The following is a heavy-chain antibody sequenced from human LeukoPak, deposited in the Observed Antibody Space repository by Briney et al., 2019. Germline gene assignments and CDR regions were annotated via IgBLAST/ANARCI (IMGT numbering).Heavy chain of an antibody. CDR2: IGSSSLII. J-gene: IGHJ3*01. CDR3: ARGISAVVPRAFDV. D-gene: IGHD2-15*01. CDR1: GFTFSNYG. V-gene: IGHV3-48*04. Sequence: GGSQRLSCAASGFTFSNYGMSWVRQAPGKGLEWISYIGSSSLIIYYADSVKGRFTISRENAKNTLYLQLNSLRAEDTAVYFCARGISAVVPRAFDVWGQGTLVTVSS.